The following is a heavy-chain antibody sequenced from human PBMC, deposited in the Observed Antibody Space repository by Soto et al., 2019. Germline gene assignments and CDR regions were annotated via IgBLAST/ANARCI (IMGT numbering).Heavy chain of an antibody. V-gene: IGHV3-21*01. D-gene: IGHD2-21*01. CDR2: ISSSSSYI. CDR1: GFTFSSYS. J-gene: IGHJ4*02. Sequence: GGSLRLSCAASGFTFSSYSMNWVRQAPGKGLEWVSSISSSSSYIYYADSVKGRFTISRDNAKNSLYLQMNSLRAEDTAVYYCARDKGIALTPYFDYWGQGTLVTVSS. CDR3: ARDKGIALTPYFDY.